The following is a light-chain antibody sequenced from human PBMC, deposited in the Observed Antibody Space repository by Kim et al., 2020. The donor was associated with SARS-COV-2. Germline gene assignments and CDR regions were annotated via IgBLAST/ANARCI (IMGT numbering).Light chain of an antibody. CDR2: RNS. V-gene: IGLV1-47*01. CDR3: VAWDDGLSVGV. Sequence: QPVLTQPPSASGTPGQSVTISCSGSNSNIGINYVYWYQHFPGTAPKLLIYRNSQRPSGVPDRFSGSKSGTSASLAISGLRSEDEADYYCVAWDDGLSVGVFGGGTQLTVL. J-gene: IGLJ3*02. CDR1: NSNIGINY.